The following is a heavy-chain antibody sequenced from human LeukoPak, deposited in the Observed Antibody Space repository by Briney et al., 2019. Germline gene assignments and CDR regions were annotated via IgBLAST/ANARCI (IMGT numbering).Heavy chain of an antibody. CDR3: ARGTIAAAGYYYFDY. CDR2: IKQDGSEK. J-gene: IGHJ4*02. CDR1: GFTFSSYW. Sequence: GGSLRLSCAPSGFTFSSYWMSWVRQAPGKGLEWVANIKQDGSEKYYVDSVKGRFTISRDNAKNSLYLQMNSLRAEDTAVYYCARGTIAAAGYYYFDYWGQGTQVTVSS. V-gene: IGHV3-7*04. D-gene: IGHD6-13*01.